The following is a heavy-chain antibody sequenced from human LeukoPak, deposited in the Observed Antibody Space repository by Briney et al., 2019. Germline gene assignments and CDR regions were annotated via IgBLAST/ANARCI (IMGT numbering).Heavy chain of an antibody. CDR2: IRSKAYGGTT. CDR3: TRERDIVVVPAEP. V-gene: IGHV3-49*04. Sequence: GGSLRLSCTASGFTFGDYSMSWVRQAPGKGLAWVGFIRSKAYGGTTEYAASVKGRFTISRDDSKSIAYLQMNSLNTEDTAVYYCTRERDIVVVPAEPWGQGTLVTVSS. CDR1: GFTFGDYS. D-gene: IGHD2-2*01. J-gene: IGHJ5*02.